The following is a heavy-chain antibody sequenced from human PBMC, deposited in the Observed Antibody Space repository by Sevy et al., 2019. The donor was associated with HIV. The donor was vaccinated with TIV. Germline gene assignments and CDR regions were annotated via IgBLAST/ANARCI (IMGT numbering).Heavy chain of an antibody. CDR2: ISSGGHTI. CDR1: GFTFSSYN. V-gene: IGHV3-48*01. CDR3: PRDGGYSDYGMDV. D-gene: IGHD2-15*01. J-gene: IGHJ6*02. Sequence: GGSLRLSCAASGFTFSSYNMHWVRQAPGKGLECISFISSGGHTIYYADSVKGRFTISRDSAKNSVYLQMNSLRVEDTAVYYCPRDGGYSDYGMDVWGQGTTVTVSS.